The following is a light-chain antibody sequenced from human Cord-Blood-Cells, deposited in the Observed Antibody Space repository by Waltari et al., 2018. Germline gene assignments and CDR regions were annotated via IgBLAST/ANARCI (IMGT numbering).Light chain of an antibody. J-gene: IGLJ3*02. CDR3: QSYDSSLSGSV. CDR1: SPNIGAGYD. V-gene: IGLV1-40*01. Sequence: QSVLTQSPSVSGAPGQRVTISCTGSSPNIGAGYDVHWYQQLPGTAPKLLIYGNSNRPSGVPDRFSGSKSGTSASLAITGLQAEDEADYYCQSYDSSLSGSVFGGGTKLTVL. CDR2: GNS.